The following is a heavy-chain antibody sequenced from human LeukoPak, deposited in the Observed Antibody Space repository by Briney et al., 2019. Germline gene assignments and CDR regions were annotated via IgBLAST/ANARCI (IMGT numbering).Heavy chain of an antibody. CDR3: ARDSGIAVSRYYYMDV. CDR2: IYYSGST. CDR1: GGSISSGSYY. Sequence: PSQTLSLTCTVSGGSISSGSYYWSWIRQPPGKGLEWIGYIYYSGSTNYNPSLKSRVTISVDTSKNQFSLKLSSVTAADTAVYYCARDSGIAVSRYYYMDVWGKGTTVTVSS. D-gene: IGHD6-19*01. J-gene: IGHJ6*03. V-gene: IGHV4-61*01.